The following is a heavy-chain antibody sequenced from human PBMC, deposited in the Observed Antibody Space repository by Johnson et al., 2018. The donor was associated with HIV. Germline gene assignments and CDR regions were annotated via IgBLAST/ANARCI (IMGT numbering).Heavy chain of an antibody. Sequence: VQVVESGGGVLRPGGSLRLSCEGFGFIFGDYGLSWVRQRPGKGLQWVSGINWYGGSTGYADSVKGRCTISRDNGKNSLYMQMNNQRADDTALYYCARRDSGSLSFDIWGQGTMVIVSS. J-gene: IGHJ3*02. CDR3: ARRDSGSLSFDI. V-gene: IGHV3-20*04. CDR1: GFIFGDYG. D-gene: IGHD1-26*01. CDR2: INWYGGST.